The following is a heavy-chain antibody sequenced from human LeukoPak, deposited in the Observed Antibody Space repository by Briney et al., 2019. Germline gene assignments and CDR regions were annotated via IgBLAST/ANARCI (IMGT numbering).Heavy chain of an antibody. CDR2: ISWDGGST. Sequence: GGSLRLSCAASGFTFDDYTTHWVRQAPGKGLEGVFLISWDGGSTYYADSVKGGFTISRDNSKNSLYLQMNSLRTEDTALYYCAKDIEWLRLGHGVDYWGQGTLVTVSS. J-gene: IGHJ4*02. D-gene: IGHD5-12*01. CDR1: GFTFDDYT. CDR3: AKDIEWLRLGHGVDY. V-gene: IGHV3-43*01.